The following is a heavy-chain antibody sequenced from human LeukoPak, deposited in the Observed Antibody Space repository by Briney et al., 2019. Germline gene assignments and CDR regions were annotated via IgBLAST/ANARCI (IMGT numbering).Heavy chain of an antibody. CDR1: GFTFSSYA. CDR3: AKDLAALLYSSSGDY. D-gene: IGHD6-6*01. V-gene: IGHV3-23*01. J-gene: IGHJ4*02. Sequence: GASLRLSCAASGFTFSSYAMSWVRHAPGKGLEWVSAISGSGGSTYYADSVKGRFTISRDNSKNTLYLQMNSLRAEDTAVYYCAKDLAALLYSSSGDYWGQGTLVTVSS. CDR2: ISGSGGST.